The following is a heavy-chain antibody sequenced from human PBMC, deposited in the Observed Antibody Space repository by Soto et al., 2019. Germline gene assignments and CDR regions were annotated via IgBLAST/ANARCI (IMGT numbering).Heavy chain of an antibody. CDR2: ISDRGDTT. CDR1: GFTISSNA. V-gene: IGHV3-23*01. CDR3: AKDKPGTTSFDY. Sequence: EVQLLESGGGLVQPGGSLRLSCAASGFTISSNAMYWVRQAPGKGLEWVSGISDRGDTTHYEDSVKGRFTISRDTSKNTLYLQLNALRADDTAVYYCAKDKPGTTSFDYWGQGTLVTVSS. J-gene: IGHJ4*02. D-gene: IGHD1-1*01.